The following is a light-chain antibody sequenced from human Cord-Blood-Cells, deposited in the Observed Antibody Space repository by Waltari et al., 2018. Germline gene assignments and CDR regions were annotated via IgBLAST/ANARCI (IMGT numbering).Light chain of an antibody. CDR2: DVS. Sequence: SALTKPASVSGSLGRSITISCTGTSRNVGGYNYVSWYQQHPGKAPKLMIYDVSNRPSGVSNRFSGSKSGNTASLTISGLQAEDEADYYCSSYTSSSTYVFGTGTKVTVL. CDR1: SRNVGGYNY. V-gene: IGLV2-14*01. CDR3: SSYTSSSTYV. J-gene: IGLJ1*01.